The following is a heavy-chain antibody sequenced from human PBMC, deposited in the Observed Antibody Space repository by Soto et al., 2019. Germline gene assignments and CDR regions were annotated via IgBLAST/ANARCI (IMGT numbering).Heavy chain of an antibody. V-gene: IGHV3-30-3*01. Sequence: GGSLRLSCAASGFTFSSYAMHWVRQAPGKGLDWVAVISYDGSNKYYADSVKGRFTISRDNSKNTLYLQMNSLRAEDTAVYYCARDGENSGSSNTRHRPYYYYGMDVWGQGTTVTVSS. D-gene: IGHD1-26*01. CDR2: ISYDGSNK. CDR1: GFTFSSYA. CDR3: ARDGENSGSSNTRHRPYYYYGMDV. J-gene: IGHJ6*02.